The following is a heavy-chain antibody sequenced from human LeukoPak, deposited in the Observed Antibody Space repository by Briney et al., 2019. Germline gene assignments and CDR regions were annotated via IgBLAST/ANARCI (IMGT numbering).Heavy chain of an antibody. J-gene: IGHJ4*02. CDR1: GFTFSSYW. Sequence: VGSLRLSCAASGFTFSSYWMHWVRQAPGKGLVWVSRIDSDGSGTVYADSVMGRFTISRDNAKNTLYLQMNSLRAEDTAVYYCARGRNVFVSWGQGTLVTVSS. CDR2: IDSDGSGT. CDR3: ARGRNVFVS. V-gene: IGHV3-74*01. D-gene: IGHD3-10*02.